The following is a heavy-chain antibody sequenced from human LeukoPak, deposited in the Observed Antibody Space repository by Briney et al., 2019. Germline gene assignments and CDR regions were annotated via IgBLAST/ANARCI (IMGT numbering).Heavy chain of an antibody. CDR3: ARSSSSWYVHFDY. CDR2: IYEGGST. V-gene: IGHV4-38-2*02. CDR1: GYSISSGYY. Sequence: SETLSLTCTVSGYSISSGYYWGWIRQPPGKGLVWIASIYEGGSTYYNPSLKSRVTISVDTSKNQFSLNLSSVTAADTAVYYCARSSSSWYVHFDYWGQGTLVTVSS. J-gene: IGHJ4*02. D-gene: IGHD6-13*01.